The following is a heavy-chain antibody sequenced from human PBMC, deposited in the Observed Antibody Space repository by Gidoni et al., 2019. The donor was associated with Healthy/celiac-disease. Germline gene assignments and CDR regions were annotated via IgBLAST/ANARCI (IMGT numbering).Heavy chain of an antibody. V-gene: IGHV3-21*01. Sequence: EVQLVESGGGLVKPGGSLRLSCAASGFTFSSYSMHWVRQAPGKGLEWVSSISSSSSYIYYADSVKGRFTISRDNAKNSLYLQMNSLRAEDTAVYYCARDLHDSSGYYFFDYWGQGTLVTVSS. D-gene: IGHD3-22*01. CDR2: ISSSSSYI. J-gene: IGHJ4*02. CDR3: ARDLHDSSGYYFFDY. CDR1: GFTFSSYS.